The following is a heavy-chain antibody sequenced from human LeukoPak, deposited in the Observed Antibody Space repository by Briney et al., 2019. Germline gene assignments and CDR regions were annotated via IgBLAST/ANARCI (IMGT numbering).Heavy chain of an antibody. CDR3: AGIGDTAMVTGSGIRYYYYYMDV. Sequence: PSETLSLTCTVSGGSISSYYRSWIRQPAGKGLEWIGRIYTSGSTNYNPSLKSRVTMSVDTSKNQFSLKLSSVTAADTAVYYCAGIGDTAMVTGSGIRYYYYYMDVWGKGTTVTVSS. V-gene: IGHV4-4*07. CDR2: IYTSGST. J-gene: IGHJ6*03. CDR1: GGSISSYY. D-gene: IGHD5-18*01.